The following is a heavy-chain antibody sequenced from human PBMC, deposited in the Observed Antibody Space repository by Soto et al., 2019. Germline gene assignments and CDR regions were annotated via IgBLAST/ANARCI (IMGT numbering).Heavy chain of an antibody. CDR3: ARAEESIAARQWFDP. CDR2: IYYSGST. Sequence: LSLTCTVSGGSISSGGYYWSWIRQHPGKGLEWIGYIYYSGSTYYNPSLKSRVTISVDTSKNQFSLKLSSVTAADTAVYYCARAEESIAARQWFDPWGQGTLVTVSS. J-gene: IGHJ5*02. D-gene: IGHD6-6*01. CDR1: GGSISSGGYY. V-gene: IGHV4-31*03.